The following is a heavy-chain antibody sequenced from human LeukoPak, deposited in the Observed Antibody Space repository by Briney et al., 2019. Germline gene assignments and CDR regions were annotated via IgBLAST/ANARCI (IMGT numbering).Heavy chain of an antibody. J-gene: IGHJ6*03. CDR2: MYYSGST. CDR3: ASLSVYYMDV. D-gene: IGHD5/OR15-5a*01. V-gene: IGHV4-39*07. CDR1: GGPISSNSYY. Sequence: SETLSLTCTVSGGPISSNSYYWGWIRQPPGKGLEWIGSMYYSGSTYYNPSLKSRVTISGDTSKNQFSLKLSSVTAADTAVYYCASLSVYYMDVWGKGTTVTVSS.